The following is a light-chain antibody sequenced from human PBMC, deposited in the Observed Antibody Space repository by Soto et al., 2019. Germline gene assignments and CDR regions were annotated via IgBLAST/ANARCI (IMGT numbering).Light chain of an antibody. CDR2: GAS. J-gene: IGKJ3*01. CDR1: QSVSSSY. CDR3: QKYGSSIFT. V-gene: IGKV3-20*01. Sequence: EIVLTQSPGTLSLSPGERATLSCRASQSVSSSYLAWYQQKPGQAPRLLIHGASSRATGIPDRFSGSGSGTDFTLTISRLETEDFAVYYCQKYGSSIFTFGPGTKVDIK.